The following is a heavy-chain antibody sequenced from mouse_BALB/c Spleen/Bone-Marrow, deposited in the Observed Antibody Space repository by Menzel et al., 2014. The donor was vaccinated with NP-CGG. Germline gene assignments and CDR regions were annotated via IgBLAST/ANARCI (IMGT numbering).Heavy chain of an antibody. J-gene: IGHJ4*01. CDR2: IYPGSGNT. V-gene: IGHV1-84*02. CDR3: ARQVRLFYAMDY. D-gene: IGHD2-14*01. Sequence: QVQLKESGPELVKPGASVKISCKASGYTFTDYYINWVKQKPGQGLEWIGWIYPGSGNTKYNEKFKGKATLTVDTSSSTAYMQLSRLTSEDTAVYFCARQVRLFYAMDYWGQGTSVTVSS. CDR1: GYTFTDYY.